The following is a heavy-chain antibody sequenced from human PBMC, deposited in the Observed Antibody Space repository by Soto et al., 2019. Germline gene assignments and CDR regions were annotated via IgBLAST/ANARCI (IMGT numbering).Heavy chain of an antibody. Sequence: QVQLAESGGGLVQPGRSLRLSCAASGFTFSNYGMHWVRQAPGKGLEWVAVISYDGSNKYYEDSVKGRVTISRDNSKNTLSLQMHSLRPEDTAVYYCARASRSSSNEPTVDYWGQGTLVTVSP. CDR3: ARASRSSSNEPTVDY. V-gene: IGHV3-30*03. J-gene: IGHJ4*02. CDR1: GFTFSNYG. D-gene: IGHD6-13*01. CDR2: ISYDGSNK.